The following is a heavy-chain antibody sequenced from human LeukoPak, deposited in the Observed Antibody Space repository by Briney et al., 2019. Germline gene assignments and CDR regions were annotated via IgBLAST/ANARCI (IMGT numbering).Heavy chain of an antibody. CDR2: IRYDGSNK. J-gene: IGHJ5*02. CDR3: AKGRGDYVWGSYRPNWFNP. Sequence: GGSLRLSCAASGFTFSSYGMHWVRQAPGKGLEWVAFIRYDGSNKYYADSVKGRFTISRDNSKNTLYLQMNSLRAEGTAVYYCAKGRGDYVWGSYRPNWFNPWGQGTLVTVSS. D-gene: IGHD3-16*02. CDR1: GFTFSSYG. V-gene: IGHV3-30*02.